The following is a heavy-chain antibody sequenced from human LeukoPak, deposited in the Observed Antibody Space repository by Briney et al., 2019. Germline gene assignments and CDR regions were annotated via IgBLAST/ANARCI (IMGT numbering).Heavy chain of an antibody. Sequence: PGASVKVSCKASGGTFSSYAISWVRQAPGQGLEWMGGIIPIFGTANYAQKFQGRVTITADESTSTAYMELSSLRSEDTAVYYCARDGYGSGSFYYYGMDVWGQGTTVTVSS. CDR2: IIPIFGTA. CDR1: GGTFSSYA. D-gene: IGHD3-10*01. J-gene: IGHJ6*02. V-gene: IGHV1-69*13. CDR3: ARDGYGSGSFYYYGMDV.